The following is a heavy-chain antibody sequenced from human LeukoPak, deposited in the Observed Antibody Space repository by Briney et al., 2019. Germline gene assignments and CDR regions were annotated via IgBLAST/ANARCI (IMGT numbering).Heavy chain of an antibody. CDR3: ARGITGMYYYDP. V-gene: IGHV3-74*01. J-gene: IGHJ5*02. Sequence: GGSLRLSCTASGFTFSHWMHWVRQAPGKGLVWVSRINFDGSSTNYADSVKGRFTTSRDNAKDTLYLQINTLRAEDTAVYYCARGITGMYYYDPWGQGTLVTVSS. CDR2: INFDGSST. D-gene: IGHD3-10*01. CDR1: GFTFSHW.